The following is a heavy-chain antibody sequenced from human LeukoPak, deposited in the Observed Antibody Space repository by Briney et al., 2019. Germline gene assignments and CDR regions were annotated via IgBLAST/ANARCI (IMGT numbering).Heavy chain of an antibody. J-gene: IGHJ3*02. Sequence: GGSLRLSCAASGFTFSNYAIHWVRQAPGKGLEWVSVISYDGTNKYYADSVKGRFTISRDNSKNTLYLQMNSLRAEDTAVYYCAEGFAFDIWGQGTMVTVSS. CDR2: ISYDGTNK. V-gene: IGHV3-30*04. CDR1: GFTFSNYA. CDR3: AEGFAFDI.